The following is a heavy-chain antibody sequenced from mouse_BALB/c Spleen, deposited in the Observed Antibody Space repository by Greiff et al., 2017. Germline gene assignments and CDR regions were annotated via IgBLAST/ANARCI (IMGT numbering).Heavy chain of an antibody. D-gene: IGHD1-1*01. Sequence: QVQLKQSGAELAKPGASVKMSCKASGYTFTSYWMHWVKQRPGQGLEWIGYINPSTGYTEYNQKFKDKATLTADKSSSTAYMQLSSLTSEDSAVYYCARGSYYGSSLFAYWGQGTLVTVSA. CDR1: GYTFTSYW. J-gene: IGHJ3*01. CDR2: INPSTGYT. V-gene: IGHV1-7*01. CDR3: ARGSYYGSSLFAY.